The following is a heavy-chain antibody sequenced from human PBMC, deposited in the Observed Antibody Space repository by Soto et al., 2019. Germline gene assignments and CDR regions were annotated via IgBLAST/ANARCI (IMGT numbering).Heavy chain of an antibody. CDR1: GGPFNNYT. J-gene: IGHJ6*02. V-gene: IGHV1-69*12. CDR2: IIPIFGKE. CDR3: AKPRAPYYAMDV. Sequence: QVQLVQSGAEVKKPGSSVKVSCKASGGPFNNYTINWMRQAPGQGLEWMGGIIPIFGKEHYAQKFQGRVTISADESTYIAYMELSSLTAEDTAVYYCAKPRAPYYAMDVWGQGTTVTVSS.